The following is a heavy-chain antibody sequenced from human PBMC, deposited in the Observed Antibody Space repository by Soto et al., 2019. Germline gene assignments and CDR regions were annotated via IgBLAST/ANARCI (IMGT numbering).Heavy chain of an antibody. D-gene: IGHD6-19*01. V-gene: IGHV3-23*01. CDR3: AKGIAVALYKWFDP. J-gene: IGHJ5*02. CDR2: ISGSGGST. CDR1: VFTFSSYA. Sequence: RLSCAASVFTFSSYAMSWVRQAPGNGLEWVSAISGSGGSTYYADSVKGRFTTSRDNSKNTLYLQMNSLRAEDTAVYYCAKGIAVALYKWFDPWGQGTLVTVYS.